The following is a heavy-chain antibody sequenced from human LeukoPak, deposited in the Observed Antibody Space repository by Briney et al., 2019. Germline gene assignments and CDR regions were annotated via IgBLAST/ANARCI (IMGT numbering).Heavy chain of an antibody. CDR1: GFTFSTYA. CDR2: VGGSGGST. D-gene: IGHD3-10*01. J-gene: IGHJ4*02. V-gene: IGHV3-23*01. Sequence: GGSLRLSCAASGFTFSTYAMTWVRQAPGKGLEWVSVVGGSGGSTYYADSVKGRFTISRDNSKNTLYLQMNSLRAEDTAVYYCVKDRARGGFDYWGQGTLVTVSS. CDR3: VKDRARGGFDY.